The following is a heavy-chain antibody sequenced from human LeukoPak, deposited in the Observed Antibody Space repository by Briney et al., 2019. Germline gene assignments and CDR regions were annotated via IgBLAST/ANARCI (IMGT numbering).Heavy chain of an antibody. V-gene: IGHV1-69*04. D-gene: IGHD7-27*01. Sequence: GASVKVSCKASGGTFSSYAISWVRQAPGQGLEWMGRIIPILGIANYAQKFQGRVTITADKSTSTAYMEQSSLRSEDTAVYYCARDPPLGPPYYFDYWGQGTLVTVSS. CDR3: ARDPPLGPPYYFDY. J-gene: IGHJ4*02. CDR1: GGTFSSYA. CDR2: IIPILGIA.